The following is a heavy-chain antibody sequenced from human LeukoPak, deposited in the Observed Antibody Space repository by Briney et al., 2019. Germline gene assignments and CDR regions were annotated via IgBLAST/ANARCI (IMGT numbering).Heavy chain of an antibody. J-gene: IGHJ4*02. Sequence: GGSLRLSCAASGFTFSSYGMNWVRQAPGKGLEWVSSISSSSSYIYYADSVKGRFTISRDNAKNSLYLQMNSLRAEDTAVYYCASFYDYVWVPGYWGQGTLVTVSS. D-gene: IGHD3-16*01. CDR2: ISSSSSYI. CDR1: GFTFSSYG. V-gene: IGHV3-21*01. CDR3: ASFYDYVWVPGY.